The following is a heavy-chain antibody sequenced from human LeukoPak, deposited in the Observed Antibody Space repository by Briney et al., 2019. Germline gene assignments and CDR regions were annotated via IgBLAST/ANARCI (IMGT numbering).Heavy chain of an antibody. V-gene: IGHV1-2*04. J-gene: IGHJ4*02. CDR1: GYTFTGYY. Sequence: ASVKVSCKASGYTFTGYYMHWVRQAPGQGLEWMGWINPNNGGTNYAQKFQGWVTMTRDTSISTAYMELSRLRSDDTAVYYCARAPRGYSYGFDYWGQGTLVTVSS. D-gene: IGHD5-18*01. CDR2: INPNNGGT. CDR3: ARAPRGYSYGFDY.